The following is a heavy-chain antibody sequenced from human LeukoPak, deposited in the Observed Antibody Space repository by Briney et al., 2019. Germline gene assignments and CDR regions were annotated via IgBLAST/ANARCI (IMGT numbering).Heavy chain of an antibody. CDR2: ISSSSSYI. CDR3: TCDLNRSDGL. J-gene: IGHJ3*01. Sequence: GGSLRLSCAASGFTFSSYSRNWVRQAPGKGREWVSSISSSSSYIYYADSVKGRFTISRDNAKNSLYLQMNSLRAEDTAVYYCTCDLNRSDGLWGQGTMVTVSS. D-gene: IGHD2-8*01. CDR1: GFTFSSYS. V-gene: IGHV3-21*01.